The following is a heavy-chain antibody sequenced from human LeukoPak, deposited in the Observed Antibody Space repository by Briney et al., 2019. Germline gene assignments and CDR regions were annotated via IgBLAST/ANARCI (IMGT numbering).Heavy chain of an antibody. CDR2: MYTGGGT. Sequence: GGSLRLSCAVSGFSVRTNFMSWVRQAPGKGLEWVSVMYTGGGTDHADSVKGRFTISRDNSKNTLSLQMNSLRADDTAIYYCTRSGYRHPYHFESWGQGTLVIVSS. D-gene: IGHD3-22*01. J-gene: IGHJ4*02. CDR3: TRSGYRHPYHFES. V-gene: IGHV3-53*01. CDR1: GFSVRTNF.